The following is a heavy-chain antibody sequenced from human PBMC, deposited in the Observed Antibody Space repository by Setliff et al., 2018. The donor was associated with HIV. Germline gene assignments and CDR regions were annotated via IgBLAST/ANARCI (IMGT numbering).Heavy chain of an antibody. Sequence: SETLSLTCSVSGGSIDNSRYYWSWIRQPPGKGLEWIGSIYYSGSTYYNPSLKSRITISLDTSRNQFSLKLRSVTAADTAVYYCARFEVTTVTTRDYWGQGTLVTVSS. J-gene: IGHJ4*02. V-gene: IGHV4-39*07. D-gene: IGHD4-17*01. CDR3: ARFEVTTVTTRDY. CDR1: GGSIDNSRYY. CDR2: IYYSGST.